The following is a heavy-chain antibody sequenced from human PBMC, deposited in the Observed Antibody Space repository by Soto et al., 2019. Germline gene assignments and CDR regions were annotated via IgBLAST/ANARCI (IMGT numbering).Heavy chain of an antibody. J-gene: IGHJ6*03. CDR2: TYYRSKWYI. D-gene: IGHD1-1*01. Sequence: QVQLQQSGPGLVKPSQTLSLTCDISGDSVSSNSAAWNWIRQTPSRGLEWLGRTYYRSKWYINYAVAVKSRITVTPDTSKNPFSLQLTSVTPEDTAVYYCARGSWDDVTGHYYIDVWGKGTTVTVSS. CDR3: ARGSWDDVTGHYYIDV. CDR1: GDSVSSNSAA. V-gene: IGHV6-1*01.